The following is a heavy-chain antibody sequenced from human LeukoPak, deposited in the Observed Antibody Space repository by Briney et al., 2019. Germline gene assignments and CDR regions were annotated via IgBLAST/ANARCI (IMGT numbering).Heavy chain of an antibody. J-gene: IGHJ4*02. CDR2: IKQDGSEK. Sequence: GGSLRLSCAASGFTFSSYWMSWVRQAPGKGLEWVANIKQDGSEKYYVDSVKGRFTISRDNAKNSLYLQMNSLRAEDTAVYYCAKDPNGDYVGAFDYWGPGTLVTVSS. D-gene: IGHD4-17*01. CDR3: AKDPNGDYVGAFDY. CDR1: GFTFSSYW. V-gene: IGHV3-7*01.